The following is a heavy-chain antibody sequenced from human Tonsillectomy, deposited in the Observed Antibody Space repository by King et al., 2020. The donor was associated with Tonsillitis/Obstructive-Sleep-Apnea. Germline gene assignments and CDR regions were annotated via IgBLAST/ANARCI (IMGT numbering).Heavy chain of an antibody. J-gene: IGHJ4*02. CDR3: ARDDVVGRYIDS. Sequence: VQLVESGAEVKTPGASVKVSCKASGYTFTWYYIHWVRQARGQGLEWMGIINPSSGVTRYAQNFQGRVTMTTDTSASTVYLELSSLRSEDTAVYYCARDDVVGRYIDSWGQGTLVTVSS. CDR1: GYTFTWYY. V-gene: IGHV1-46*01. CDR2: INPSSGVT. D-gene: IGHD1-14*01.